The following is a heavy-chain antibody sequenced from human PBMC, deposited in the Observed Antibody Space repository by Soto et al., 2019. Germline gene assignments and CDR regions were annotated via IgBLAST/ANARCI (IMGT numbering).Heavy chain of an antibody. CDR2: IIPILGIA. CDR3: AMGGVGYCSGGSCYVY. Sequence: ASVKVSCKASGGTFSSYTISWVRQAPGQGLEWMGRIIPILGIANYAQKFQGRVTITADKSTSTAYMELSSLRSEDTAVYYCAMGGVGYCSGGSCYVYWGQGTLVTVSS. V-gene: IGHV1-69*02. CDR1: GGTFSSYT. D-gene: IGHD2-15*01. J-gene: IGHJ4*02.